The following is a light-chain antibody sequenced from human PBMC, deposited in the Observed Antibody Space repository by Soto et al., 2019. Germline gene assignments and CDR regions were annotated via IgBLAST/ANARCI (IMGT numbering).Light chain of an antibody. CDR1: ISNIGSNY. V-gene: IGLV1-51*01. J-gene: IGLJ2*01. Sequence: QSVLTQPPSVSAAPGQTVTISCSGSISNIGSNYVSWYQQLPGTAPKLLIYDDNRRPSGIPDRFSGSKSGTSATLAIIGLQTGDEADYYCGTWDSRLSAVVFGGGTKLTVL. CDR3: GTWDSRLSAVV. CDR2: DDN.